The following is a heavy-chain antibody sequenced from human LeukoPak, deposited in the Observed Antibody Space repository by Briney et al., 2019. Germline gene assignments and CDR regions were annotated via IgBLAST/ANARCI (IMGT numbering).Heavy chain of an antibody. Sequence: GGSLRLSCAASGFTFSSYAMHWVRQAPGKGLEWVAVISYDGSNKYYADSVKGRFTISRDNSKNTLYLQMNSLRAEDTAVYYCAKAGYYGSGSYYNYVFWGANWFDPWGQGTLVTVSS. V-gene: IGHV3-30*04. J-gene: IGHJ5*02. CDR3: AKAGYYGSGSYYNYVFWGANWFDP. D-gene: IGHD3-10*01. CDR2: ISYDGSNK. CDR1: GFTFSSYA.